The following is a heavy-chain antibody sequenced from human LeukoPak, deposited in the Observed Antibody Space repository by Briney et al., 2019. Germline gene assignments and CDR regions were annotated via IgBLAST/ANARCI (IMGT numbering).Heavy chain of an antibody. CDR3: AREGGPYRPLDY. CDR2: VHLSGRT. CDR1: GGSISSTNW. V-gene: IGHV4-4*02. J-gene: IGHJ4*02. Sequence: PSGSLSLTCGVSGGSISSTNWWTWVRQPPGEGLEWIGEVHLSGRTNYNPSLESRVTMSVDMSENHISLKLTSVTAADTAVYYCAREGGPYRPLDYSGQGTLVTVSS.